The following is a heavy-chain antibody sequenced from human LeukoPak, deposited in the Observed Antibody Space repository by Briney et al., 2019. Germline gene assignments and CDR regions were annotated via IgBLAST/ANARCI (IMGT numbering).Heavy chain of an antibody. CDR2: ISSSSSYI. D-gene: IGHD6-13*01. Sequence: GGSLRLSCAASGFTFSSSSMNWVRQAPGKGLEWVSSISSSSSYIYFADSVKGRFTISRDNAKSSVYLQMNSLRAEDTAVYYCAGEAAAGTGRDYWGQGTLVTVSS. V-gene: IGHV3-21*01. CDR1: GFTFSSSS. CDR3: AGEAAAGTGRDY. J-gene: IGHJ4*02.